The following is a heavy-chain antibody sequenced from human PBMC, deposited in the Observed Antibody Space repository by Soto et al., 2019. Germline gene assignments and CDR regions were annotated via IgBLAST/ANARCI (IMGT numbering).Heavy chain of an antibody. D-gene: IGHD6-13*01. J-gene: IGHJ4*02. CDR2: ISGSGSTI. CDR3: ARVGSIAAAGTPDY. CDR1: EFTFSDYY. V-gene: IGHV3-11*01. Sequence: GGSLRLSCAASEFTFSDYYMSWFRQAPGKGLEWVSYISGSGSTIHDADSVKGRVTISRDDAKNSLYLQMNSLRAEDTAVYYCARVGSIAAAGTPDYWGQGTLGNVYS.